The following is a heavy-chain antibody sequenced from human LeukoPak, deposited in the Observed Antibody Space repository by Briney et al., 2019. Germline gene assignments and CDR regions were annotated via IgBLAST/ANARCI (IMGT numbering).Heavy chain of an antibody. Sequence: GGSLRLSCAASGFTFSSYAMSWVRQAPGKGLEWVSAISGSGGSTYYADSVKGRFTISRDNSENTLYLQMNSLRAEDTAVYYCAKGDDILTGYYLYYYYGMDVWGQGTTVTVSS. J-gene: IGHJ6*02. D-gene: IGHD3-9*01. CDR1: GFTFSSYA. CDR3: AKGDDILTGYYLYYYYGMDV. V-gene: IGHV3-23*01. CDR2: ISGSGGST.